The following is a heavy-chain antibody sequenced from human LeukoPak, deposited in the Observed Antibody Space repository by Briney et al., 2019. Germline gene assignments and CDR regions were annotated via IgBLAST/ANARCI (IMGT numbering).Heavy chain of an antibody. Sequence: SETLSLTCTVSGYSISSGYYWGWIRQPPGKGLEWIGEINHSGSTYYNPSLKSRVTISVDTSKNQFSLKLSSVTAADTAVYYCARSKTYCGGDCSLAGFDYWGQGTLVTVSS. CDR2: INHSGST. D-gene: IGHD2-21*02. CDR3: ARSKTYCGGDCSLAGFDY. CDR1: GYSISSGYY. J-gene: IGHJ4*02. V-gene: IGHV4-38-2*02.